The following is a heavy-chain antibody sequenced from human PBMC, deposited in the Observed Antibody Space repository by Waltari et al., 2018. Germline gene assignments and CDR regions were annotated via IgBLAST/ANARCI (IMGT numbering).Heavy chain of an antibody. V-gene: IGHV4-59*01. D-gene: IGHD5-12*01. CDR2: IYYSGRN. Sequence: QVQLQESGPGLVKPSETLSLTCTVSGGSISSYYWSWIRQPPGKGLEWIGYIYYSGRNNSNPPLKSRVTISVDTSKNQFSLKLSSVTAADTAVYYCARIVAGAGYYYYYMDVWGKGTTVTVSS. CDR3: ARIVAGAGYYYYYMDV. J-gene: IGHJ6*03. CDR1: GGSISSYY.